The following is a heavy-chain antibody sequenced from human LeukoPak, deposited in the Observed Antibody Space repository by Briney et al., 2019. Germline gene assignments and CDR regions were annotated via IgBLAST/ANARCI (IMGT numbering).Heavy chain of an antibody. CDR3: ARHGSFDYFDY. V-gene: IGHV4-39*01. Sequence: SETLSLTCAVSGGCITSSTSYWGWIRQPPGKGLEWIGRIYYSGSTLFTPSLKSRVTISVDTSRNQFSLRLSSVTAADTAVYYCARHGSFDYFDYWGQGTPVTVSS. D-gene: IGHD3-16*01. J-gene: IGHJ4*02. CDR2: IYYSGST. CDR1: GGCITSSTSY.